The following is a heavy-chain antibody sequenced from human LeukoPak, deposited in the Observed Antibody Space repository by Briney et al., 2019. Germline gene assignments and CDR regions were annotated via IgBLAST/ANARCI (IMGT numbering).Heavy chain of an antibody. CDR1: GFSFGNSG. J-gene: IGHJ3*01. Sequence: GGSLRLSCAASGFSFGNSGMHWVRQAPGKGLEWVAVIWYDGSNEYYADAVKGRFTISRDNSKNTVHLQMNSLRVEDTSVYYCAREISMFVNAFDLWGQGTLVTVTS. CDR3: AREISMFVNAFDL. V-gene: IGHV3-33*01. D-gene: IGHD3-10*02. CDR2: IWYDGSNE.